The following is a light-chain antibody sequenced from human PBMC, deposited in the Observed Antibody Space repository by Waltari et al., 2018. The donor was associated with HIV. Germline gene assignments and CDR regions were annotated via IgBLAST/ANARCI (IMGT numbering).Light chain of an antibody. V-gene: IGKV2-28*01. CDR1: ESLLHGNNKRNY. J-gene: IGKJ2*01. Sequence: DILLRQSPRSLSVTPGESASSSCSATESLLHGNNKRNYFDWYVQRPGQTPRLLISLASSRASGVPARFACIGSGTNFTHRITKVAPEDVGTYYCLQGLRAPFAFGQGT. CDR3: LQGLRAPFA. CDR2: LAS.